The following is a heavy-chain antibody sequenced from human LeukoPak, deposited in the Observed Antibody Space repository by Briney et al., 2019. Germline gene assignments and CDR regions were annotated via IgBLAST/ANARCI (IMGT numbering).Heavy chain of an antibody. Sequence: PGRSLRLSCAASEFTFSSYGLHWVRQAPDKGLEWVAFISYDGSNKFYGDSVKGRFTISRDNSKNTLYLQMNSLRTEDTAVYYCAKDLFYYDKGGFDYWGQGTLVTVSS. CDR1: EFTFSSYG. J-gene: IGHJ4*02. CDR2: ISYDGSNK. V-gene: IGHV3-30*18. CDR3: AKDLFYYDKGGFDY. D-gene: IGHD3-22*01.